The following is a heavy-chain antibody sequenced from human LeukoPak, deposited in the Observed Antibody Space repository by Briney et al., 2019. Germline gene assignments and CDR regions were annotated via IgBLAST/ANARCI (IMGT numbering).Heavy chain of an antibody. D-gene: IGHD3-10*01. CDR2: IYYSGST. J-gene: IGHJ4*02. CDR1: GGSISSSSYY. Sequence: SETLSLTCTVSGGSISSSSYYWGWIRQPPGKGLEWIGSIYYSGSTYYNPSLKSRVTISVDTSKNQFSLKLSPVTAADTAVYYCARQDNYYGSGSSYFDYWGQGTLVTVSS. V-gene: IGHV4-39*01. CDR3: ARQDNYYGSGSSYFDY.